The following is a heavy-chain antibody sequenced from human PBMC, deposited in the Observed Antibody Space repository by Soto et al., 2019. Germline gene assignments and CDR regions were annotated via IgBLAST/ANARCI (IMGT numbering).Heavy chain of an antibody. CDR1: GFFLSDFS. CDR2: ISSSSSVI. D-gene: IGHD7-27*01. CDR3: ARDLSWGSNWYYYMDV. J-gene: IGHJ6*03. Sequence: GGSLRLSCATSGFFLSDFSMNWVRQAPGKGLEWVSYISSSSSVIDYADSVKGRFTVSRDNARNSLYLQMNSLRAEDTAVYYCARDLSWGSNWYYYMDVWGKGTTVTVSS. V-gene: IGHV3-48*01.